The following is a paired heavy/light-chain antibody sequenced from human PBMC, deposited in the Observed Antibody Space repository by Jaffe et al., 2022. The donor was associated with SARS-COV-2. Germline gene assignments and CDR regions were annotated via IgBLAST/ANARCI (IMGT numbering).Light chain of an antibody. J-gene: IGLJ2*01. CDR1: SSNIGAGYD. CDR3: QSYDSSLSVV. CDR2: GNN. V-gene: IGLV1-40*01. Sequence: QSVLTQPPSVSGAPGQRVTISCTGSSSNIGAGYDVHWYQQLPGTAPKLLIHGNNNRPSGVPDRFSGSKSGTSASLAISGLQAEDEADYYCQSYDSSLSVVFGGGTKLTV.
Heavy chain of an antibody. CDR3: ARDSPTIWGSWLDP. Sequence: QVQLVQSGAEVKKPGASVKLSCKASGYTFTTYTIHWVRQAPGQRLEWMGWINSGNGNTKYSQKFQGRVTITRDTSANTAYMELSSLKSEDTAVYYCARDSPTIWGSWLDPWGQGTLVTVSS. V-gene: IGHV1-3*01. D-gene: IGHD3-9*01. CDR1: GYTFTTYT. J-gene: IGHJ5*02. CDR2: INSGNGNT.